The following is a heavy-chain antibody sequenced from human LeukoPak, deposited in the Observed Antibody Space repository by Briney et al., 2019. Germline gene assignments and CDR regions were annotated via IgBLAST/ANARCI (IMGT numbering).Heavy chain of an antibody. CDR2: ISAGGGST. CDR1: GFTFSSYP. V-gene: IGHV3-23*01. D-gene: IGHD4-11*01. CDR3: ATSTVAKYDY. Sequence: GGSLRLSCAASGFTFSSYPMSWVRQAPGKGLEWVSAISAGGGSTYYADSVKGRFTISRDNSKNTLYLQMNSLRAEDTAVYYCATSTVAKYDYWGQGTLVAVSS. J-gene: IGHJ4*02.